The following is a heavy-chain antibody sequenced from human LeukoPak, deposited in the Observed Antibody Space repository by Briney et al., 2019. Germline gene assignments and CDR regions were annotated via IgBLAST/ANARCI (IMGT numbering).Heavy chain of an antibody. CDR1: GFTFSDYY. J-gene: IGHJ4*02. Sequence: PGGSLRLSCAASGFTFSDYYMSWIRQAPGKGLGWISYISDSSTYTNYADSVKGRFTISRDNAKNSLYLQMNSLRAEDTAVYYCARDRVGYYFDYWGQGTLVTVSS. CDR3: ARDRVGYYFDY. V-gene: IGHV3-11*05. CDR2: ISDSSTYT. D-gene: IGHD1-26*01.